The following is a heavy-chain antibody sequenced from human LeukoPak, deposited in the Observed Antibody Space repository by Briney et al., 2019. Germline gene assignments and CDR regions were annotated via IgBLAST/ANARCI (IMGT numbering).Heavy chain of an antibody. CDR1: GGSISSYY. J-gene: IGHJ5*02. CDR3: ARDGLIGFDP. V-gene: IGHV4-59*01. CDR2: IYYSGST. Sequence: SETLSLTCTVSGGSISSYYWSWIRQPPGKGLEWIGCIYYSGSTNYNPSLKSRVPISVDTSKNQFSLKLSSVTAADTAVYYCARDGLIGFDPWGQGTLVTVSS.